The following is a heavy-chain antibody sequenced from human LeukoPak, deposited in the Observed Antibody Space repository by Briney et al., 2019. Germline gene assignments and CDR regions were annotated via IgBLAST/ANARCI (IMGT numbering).Heavy chain of an antibody. Sequence: GASVQVSCKASGYSFTNFDINWVGQDTGQGLEWLGWMNPNSGNKGYAQKFQGRVTMTMNTSITTAYMELSSLRSEDTAVYYCARGPQWRGDYYYMDVWGRGTTVTVSS. D-gene: IGHD6-19*01. J-gene: IGHJ6*03. V-gene: IGHV1-8*01. CDR2: MNPNSGNK. CDR1: GYSFTNFD. CDR3: ARGPQWRGDYYYMDV.